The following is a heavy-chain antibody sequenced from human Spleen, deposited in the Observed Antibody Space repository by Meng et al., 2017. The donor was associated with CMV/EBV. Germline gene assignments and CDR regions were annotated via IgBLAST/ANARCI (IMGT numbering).Heavy chain of an antibody. D-gene: IGHD6-19*01. J-gene: IGHJ5*02. CDR3: ARGPMTTYSSGSFDP. CDR1: GYISSGGYY. CDR2: IYYSGST. V-gene: IGHV4-31*02. Sequence: GYISSGGYYWRWIRQHPGKGLEWIGYIYYSGSTYYTPSLKSRVTISVDTSKNQFSLKLSSVTAADTAVYYCARGPMTTYSSGSFDPWGQGTLVTVSS.